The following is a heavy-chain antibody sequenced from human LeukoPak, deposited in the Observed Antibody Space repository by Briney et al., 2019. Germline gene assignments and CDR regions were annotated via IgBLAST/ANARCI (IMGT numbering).Heavy chain of an antibody. CDR1: GFTFSSYG. CDR2: IRYDGSNK. J-gene: IGHJ3*02. V-gene: IGHV3-30*02. CDR3: AKVAAGTLDAFDI. D-gene: IGHD6-13*01. Sequence: GGSLRLSCAASGFTFSSYGMHWVRQAPGKGLEWVAFIRYDGSNKYYADSVKGRFTISRDNSKNTLYLQMNSLRAEDTAVYYCAKVAAGTLDAFDIWGQGTMVTVSS.